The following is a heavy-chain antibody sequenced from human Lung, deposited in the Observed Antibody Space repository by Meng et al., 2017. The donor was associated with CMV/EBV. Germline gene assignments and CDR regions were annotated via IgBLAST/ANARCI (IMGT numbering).Heavy chain of an antibody. CDR1: YG. J-gene: IGHJ4*02. V-gene: IGHV3-33*01. CDR2: IWFDGSHK. D-gene: IGHD2-15*01. CDR3: ASSFRVLAATGRGGGTYFDN. Sequence: YGMHWVRQESGKGLEWVAVIWFDGSHKYYADSVNGRFSISRDNSKNMVFLQMDSLRGDDTAVYYCASSFRVLAATGRGGGTYFDNWGQGTLVTVSS.